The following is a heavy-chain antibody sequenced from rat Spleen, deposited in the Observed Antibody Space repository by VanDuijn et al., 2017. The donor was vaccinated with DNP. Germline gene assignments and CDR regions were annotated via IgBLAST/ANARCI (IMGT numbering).Heavy chain of an antibody. J-gene: IGHJ2*01. CDR2: ILYDGSRT. D-gene: IGHD4-3*01. Sequence: EVQLVESGGGLGQPGRSLKLSCAASGFTFSDYNMAWVRQAPKKGLEWVATILYDGSRTFYRDSVKGRFTISRDNAESTLYLQMDSLRSEDTATYFCARWYNSGYSFDYWGQGVLVTVSS. V-gene: IGHV5S10*01. CDR3: ARWYNSGYSFDY. CDR1: GFTFSDYN.